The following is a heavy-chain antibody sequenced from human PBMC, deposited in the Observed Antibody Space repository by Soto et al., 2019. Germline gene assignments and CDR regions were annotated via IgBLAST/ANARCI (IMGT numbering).Heavy chain of an antibody. V-gene: IGHV1-2*02. CDR1: GYTFTVYY. Sequence: RASVKVSCKASGYTFTVYYIHWVRQAPGQGPEWMGWINPNSGGPNYAQKFQGRVTMTRDTSISTAYMELSSLRSDDTAVYYCAREVALGSGKWFDHWGQGTLVTVSS. D-gene: IGHD1-26*01. J-gene: IGHJ5*02. CDR2: INPNSGGP. CDR3: AREVALGSGKWFDH.